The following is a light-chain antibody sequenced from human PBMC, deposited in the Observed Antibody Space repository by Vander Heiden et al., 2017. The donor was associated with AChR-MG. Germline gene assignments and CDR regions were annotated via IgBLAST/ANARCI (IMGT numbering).Light chain of an antibody. Sequence: QSVLTQPPPDSGTPGQRVTISCSGSSSNIGSNTVNWYQQLPGTAPKLLIYSNNQRPSGVPDRFSGSKSGTSASLAISGLQSEDEAGYYCAAWDDSLNGPVFGGGTKLTVL. V-gene: IGLV1-44*01. CDR2: SNN. CDR1: SSNIGSNT. CDR3: AAWDDSLNGPV. J-gene: IGLJ3*02.